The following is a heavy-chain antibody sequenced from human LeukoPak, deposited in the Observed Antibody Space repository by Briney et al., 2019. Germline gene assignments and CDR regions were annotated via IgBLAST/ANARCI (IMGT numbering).Heavy chain of an antibody. CDR1: GFTFDDYG. CDR2: ISGSSTYM. Sequence: GGSLRLSCAASGFTFDDYGMSWVRQAPGKGLEWVSSISGSSTYMYYADSLKGRFTISRDNGKNSLYLQMNSLRAEDTAVYYCARDGYYDSTLPRDYWGQGTLVSVSS. J-gene: IGHJ4*02. CDR3: ARDGYYDSTLPRDY. D-gene: IGHD3-22*01. V-gene: IGHV3-21*01.